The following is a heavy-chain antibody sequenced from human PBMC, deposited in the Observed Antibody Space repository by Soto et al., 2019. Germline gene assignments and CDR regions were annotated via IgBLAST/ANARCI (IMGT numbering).Heavy chain of an antibody. CDR1: GFTFSGYG. CDR3: AKEQGRVAAALDY. CDR2: ITSSGSNT. D-gene: IGHD6-13*01. V-gene: IGHV3-23*01. J-gene: IGHJ4*02. Sequence: EVQLLESGGDLLKRGGSLRLSCAASGFTFSGYGMSWVRQAPGKGLEWVSSITSSGSNTYYVDSVKGRFTISRDNSKNTQYLQMNSLTVEDTAVYYCAKEQGRVAAALDYWGQGTLVTVSS.